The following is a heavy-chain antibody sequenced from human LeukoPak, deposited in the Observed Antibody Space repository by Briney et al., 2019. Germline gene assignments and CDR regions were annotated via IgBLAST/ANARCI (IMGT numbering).Heavy chain of an antibody. CDR3: ARAVGGLTGYYGGSFDY. Sequence: SETLSLTCAVYGGSFSGYYWSWIRQPPGKGLEWIGEINHSGSTNYNPSLKSRVTISVDTSKNQFSLKLSSVTAADTAVYYCARAVGGLTGYYGGSFDYWGQGTLVTVSS. J-gene: IGHJ4*02. V-gene: IGHV4-34*01. CDR1: GGSFSGYY. CDR2: INHSGST. D-gene: IGHD3-9*01.